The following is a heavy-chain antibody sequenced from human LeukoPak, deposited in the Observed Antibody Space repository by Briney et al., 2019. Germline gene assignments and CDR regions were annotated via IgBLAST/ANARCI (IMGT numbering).Heavy chain of an antibody. D-gene: IGHD3-10*01. CDR1: GFTFSNYG. J-gene: IGHJ6*03. Sequence: GGSLRLSCAASGFTFSNYGMHWVRQAPGKGLEWVAFISYDGNYNYYGDSVKGRFTISRDNSKNTLYLQMNSLRAEDTAVYYCAKDEYYYGSGSYYNRAFGYYMDVWGKGTTVTISS. CDR2: ISYDGNYN. V-gene: IGHV3-30*18. CDR3: AKDEYYYGSGSYYNRAFGYYMDV.